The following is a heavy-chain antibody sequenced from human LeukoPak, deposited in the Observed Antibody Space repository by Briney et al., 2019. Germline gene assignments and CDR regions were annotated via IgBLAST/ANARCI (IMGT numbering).Heavy chain of an antibody. V-gene: IGHV5-51*01. CDR1: GYSFTSYW. CDR3: ARRDYYDSSGYYFEGAFDI. J-gene: IGHJ3*02. CDR2: IYPGDSDT. D-gene: IGHD3-22*01. Sequence: GASLKISCKGSGYSFTSYWIGWVRQMPGKGLEWMGIIYPGDSDTRYSPSFQGQVTISADKSISTAYLQWSSLKASDTAMYYCARRDYYDSSGYYFEGAFDIWGQGTMVTVSS.